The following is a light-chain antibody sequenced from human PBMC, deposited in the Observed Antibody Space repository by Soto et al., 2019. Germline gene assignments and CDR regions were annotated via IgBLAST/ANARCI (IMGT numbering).Light chain of an antibody. CDR1: QIISTY. V-gene: IGKV1-39*01. J-gene: IGKJ1*01. CDR3: QQTYSSPPT. Sequence: DIQMTQSPSSLSASVGDRVTITCRASQIISTYLNWYQQRAGLAPRLLIYAASSLQSGVPPRFSGSGSGTDFTLTISSLQPEDFATDFCQQTYSSPPTFGQGTKVDIK. CDR2: AAS.